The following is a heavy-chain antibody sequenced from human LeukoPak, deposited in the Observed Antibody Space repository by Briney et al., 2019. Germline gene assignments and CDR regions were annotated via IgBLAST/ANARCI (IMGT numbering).Heavy chain of an antibody. J-gene: IGHJ6*02. Sequence: SETLSLTCTVSGGSISSYYWSWIRQPPGKGLEWIGYIYYSGSTNYNPSLKSRVTISVDTSKNQFSLKLSSATAADTAVYYCAGRDSSSLYYYYGMDVWGQGTAVTVSS. CDR3: AGRDSSSLYYYYGMDV. V-gene: IGHV4-59*08. CDR1: GGSISSYY. CDR2: IYYSGST. D-gene: IGHD6-6*01.